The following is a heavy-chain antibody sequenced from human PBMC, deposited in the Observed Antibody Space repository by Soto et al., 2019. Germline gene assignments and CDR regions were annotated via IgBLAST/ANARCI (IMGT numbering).Heavy chain of an antibody. Sequence: EMQLVESGGDLVQPGGSLRLSCAASGFTFSNYWMSWVRQAPGKGQEWVANIKQDGSEQNYVGSVKGRFTISRDNAKNTLVLQMNNLRAEDTALYYCASGGKIRVLVAATWGQGTLVTVSS. CDR2: IKQDGSEQ. V-gene: IGHV3-7*01. CDR1: GFTFSNYW. CDR3: ASGGKIRVLVAAT. D-gene: IGHD2-15*01. J-gene: IGHJ5*02.